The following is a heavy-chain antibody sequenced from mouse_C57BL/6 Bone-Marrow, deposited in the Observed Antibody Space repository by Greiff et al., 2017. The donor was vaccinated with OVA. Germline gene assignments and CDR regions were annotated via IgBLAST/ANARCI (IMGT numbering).Heavy chain of an antibody. CDR2: IYPGDGDT. CDR1: GYAFSSSW. CDR3: ARSLVYRGAMDY. V-gene: IGHV1-82*01. J-gene: IGHJ4*01. D-gene: IGHD2-10*02. Sequence: VQLQESGPELVKPGASVKISCKASGYAFSSSWMTWVKQRPGKGLEWIGRIYPGDGDTNYNGKFKGKATLTADKSSSTAYMQLSSLTSEDSAVYFCARSLVYRGAMDYWGQGTSVTVSS.